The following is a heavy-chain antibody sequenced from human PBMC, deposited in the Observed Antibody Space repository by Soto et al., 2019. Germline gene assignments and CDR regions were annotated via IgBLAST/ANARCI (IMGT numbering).Heavy chain of an antibody. CDR1: GFTFSGSA. Sequence: EVQLVESGGGLVQPGGSPKLSCAASGFTFSGSAMHWVRQASGKGLEWVGRIRSKANSYATAYAASVKGRFTISRDDSKNTAYLQMNSLKTEDTAVYYCTSWEYSGYDSYWGQGTLVTVSS. CDR3: TSWEYSGYDSY. D-gene: IGHD5-12*01. V-gene: IGHV3-73*02. CDR2: IRSKANSYAT. J-gene: IGHJ4*02.